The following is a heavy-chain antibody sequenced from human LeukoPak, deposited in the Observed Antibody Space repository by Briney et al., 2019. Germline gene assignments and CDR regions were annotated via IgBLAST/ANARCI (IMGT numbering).Heavy chain of an antibody. CDR1: GGSISSHY. D-gene: IGHD6-13*01. CDR3: ARFQGSSWYYYYYGMDV. CDR2: IYYSGST. Sequence: PSETLSLTCTVSGGSISSHYWSWIRQPPGKGLEWIGYIYYSGSTNYNPSLKSRVTISVDTSRNQFSLKLSSVTAADTAVYYCARFQGSSWYYYYYGMDVWGQGTTVTVSS. V-gene: IGHV4-59*08. J-gene: IGHJ6*02.